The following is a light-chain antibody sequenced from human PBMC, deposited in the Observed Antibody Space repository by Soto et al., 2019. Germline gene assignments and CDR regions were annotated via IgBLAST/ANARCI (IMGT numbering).Light chain of an antibody. Sequence: DIQLTQSPPSLSASVGDRVTITCRASQYIGNYLNWYQHKPGKAPQLLIYSASTLQIGVPSRFSGSVSGTDFTLTITTLQPDDFASYYCQSNYILPWTFGRGTKVDIK. CDR2: SAS. CDR3: QSNYILPWT. CDR1: QYIGNY. J-gene: IGKJ1*01. V-gene: IGKV1-39*01.